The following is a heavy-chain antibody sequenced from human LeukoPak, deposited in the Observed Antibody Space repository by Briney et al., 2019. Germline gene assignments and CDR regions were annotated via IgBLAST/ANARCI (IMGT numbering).Heavy chain of an antibody. J-gene: IGHJ4*02. Sequence: KPSETLSLTCFVTGGSISYYYWSWIRQPAGKGLEWIGRLYTSGSTDYNPSLKSRVTMSVVTSKNQFSLKLRSVTAADTAVYYCARGTVTTLFDYWGQGTLVTVSS. CDR2: LYTSGST. CDR3: ARGTVTTLFDY. D-gene: IGHD4-17*01. CDR1: GGSISYYY. V-gene: IGHV4-4*07.